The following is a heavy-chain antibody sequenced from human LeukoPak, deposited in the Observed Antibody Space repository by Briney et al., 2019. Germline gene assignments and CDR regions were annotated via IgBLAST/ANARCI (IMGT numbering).Heavy chain of an antibody. Sequence: GGSLRLSCAASGFTFDSYAMSWVRQAPGKGLEWVSTISGYGADTFYAESVKGRFTISRDNSKNTLYLEVNSLRVEDTAAYYCAKSSGYMDVWGKGTTATVSS. CDR2: ISGYGADT. J-gene: IGHJ6*03. V-gene: IGHV3-23*01. CDR1: GFTFDSYA. CDR3: AKSSGYMDV. D-gene: IGHD3-22*01.